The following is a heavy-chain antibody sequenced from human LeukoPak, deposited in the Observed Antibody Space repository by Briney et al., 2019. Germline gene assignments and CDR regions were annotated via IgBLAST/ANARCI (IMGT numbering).Heavy chain of an antibody. V-gene: IGHV4-59*01. Sequence: SETLSLTCTVSGGSINSYYWSWIRQPPGKGLEWIGYIYYSGSTNYNPSLKSRVTISVDTSKSQFSLKLSSVTAADTAVYYCARGVGYYDSSGYYYGAGLYYFDYWGQGTLVTVSS. CDR2: IYYSGST. D-gene: IGHD3-22*01. CDR1: GGSINSYY. J-gene: IGHJ4*02. CDR3: ARGVGYYDSSGYYYGAGLYYFDY.